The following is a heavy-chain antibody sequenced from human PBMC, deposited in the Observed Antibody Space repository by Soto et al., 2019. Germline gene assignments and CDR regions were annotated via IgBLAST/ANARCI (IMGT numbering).Heavy chain of an antibody. CDR2: IYWDDDK. V-gene: IGHV2-5*02. CDR3: AHRVLRTVFGLVTTTAIYFDF. Sequence: QITLNESGPTPVKPRPTLTLTCTFSGFSLTTSGVGVGWIRQSPGKAPEWLALIYWDDDKRYSPSLKSRLTITKDTSKIQVVLTMADLDPADTATYYCAHRVLRTVFGLVTTTAIYFDFWGQGTPVAVSS. J-gene: IGHJ4*02. D-gene: IGHD3-3*01. CDR1: GFSLTTSGVG.